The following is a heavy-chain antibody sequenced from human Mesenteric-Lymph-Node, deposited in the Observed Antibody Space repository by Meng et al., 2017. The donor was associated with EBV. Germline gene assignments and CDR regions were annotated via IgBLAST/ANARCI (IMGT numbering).Heavy chain of an antibody. J-gene: IGHJ5*01. D-gene: IGHD2-21*02. V-gene: IGHV4-39*07. CDR1: GDRIRRSGHY. Sequence: QLPLQESGPGLVKPSETLSLTCTVSGDRIRRSGHYWGWIRQPPGKGLEWIGSLYYTGSIYYTPSLESRVTISVDTSKNHFSLKLTSVTAADTAVYYCARAEVYCGGDCYFFDFWGQGTLVTVSS. CDR3: ARAEVYCGGDCYFFDF. CDR2: LYYTGSI.